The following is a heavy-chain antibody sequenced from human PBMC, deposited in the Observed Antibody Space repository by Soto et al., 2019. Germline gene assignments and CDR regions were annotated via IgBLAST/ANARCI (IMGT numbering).Heavy chain of an antibody. CDR1: GYTFSSYP. CDR3: ARDQGDGYNGIDY. J-gene: IGHJ4*02. D-gene: IGHD5-12*01. CDR2: IIPIFGIA. Sequence: SVKLSCKASGYTFSSYPISWVRQAPGQGLEWMGRIIPIFGIANYAQKFQGRVTITADKPTSTAYMELSRLRSDDTAVYYCARDQGDGYNGIDYWGQGTLDTVSS. V-gene: IGHV1-69*04.